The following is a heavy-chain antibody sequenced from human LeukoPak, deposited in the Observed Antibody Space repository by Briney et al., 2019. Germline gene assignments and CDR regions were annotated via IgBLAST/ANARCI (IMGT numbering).Heavy chain of an antibody. J-gene: IGHJ4*02. D-gene: IGHD6-13*01. CDR3: ARGWSSSSWYFDY. Sequence: GGSLRLSCAASRFTFSSFAMHWVRQAPGKGLEWVVVISYDGSSQYYVDSVKGRFTISRDNSKNTLYLQMNSLGAEDTAVYFCARGWSSSSWYFDYWGQGTLVTVSS. V-gene: IGHV3-30-3*01. CDR1: RFTFSSFA. CDR2: ISYDGSSQ.